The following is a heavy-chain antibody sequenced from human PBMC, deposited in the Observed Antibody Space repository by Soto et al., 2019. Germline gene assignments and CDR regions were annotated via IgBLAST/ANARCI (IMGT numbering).Heavy chain of an antibody. CDR3: ASYASGSSFDY. V-gene: IGHV4-30-4*01. Sequence: QVQLQESGPGLVKPSQTLSLTCTVSGGSISSGDYYWSWIRQPPGKGLEWIGYIHYSGSTYYNPSRKSRVTISGDTSKNQGALKLSSVTAADTAVYYGASYASGSSFDYWGQGTLVTVSS. J-gene: IGHJ4*02. CDR1: GGSISSGDYY. D-gene: IGHD3-10*01. CDR2: IHYSGST.